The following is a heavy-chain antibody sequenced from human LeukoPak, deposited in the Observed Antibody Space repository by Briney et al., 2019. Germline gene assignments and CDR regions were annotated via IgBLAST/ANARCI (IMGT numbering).Heavy chain of an antibody. V-gene: IGHV3-11*01. CDR3: ARMGAAAGYHLDY. CDR2: ISSSGNTI. Sequence: AGGSLRLSCAASGFTFSDYYMKWIRQAPGKGLEWISYISSSGNTIYYADSVKGRFTISRDSAKKSLYLHMSSLRADDTAVYYCARMGAAAGYHLDYWGPGTMVTVSS. J-gene: IGHJ4*02. CDR1: GFTFSDYY. D-gene: IGHD6-13*01.